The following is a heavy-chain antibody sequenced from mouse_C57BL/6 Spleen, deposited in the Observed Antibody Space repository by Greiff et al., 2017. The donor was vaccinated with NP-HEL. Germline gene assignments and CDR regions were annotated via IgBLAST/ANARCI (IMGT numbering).Heavy chain of an antibody. Sequence: ESGPGLVKPSQSLSLTCSVTGSSITSGYYWNWLRQFPGNKLEWMGYISYAGSNNYNPSLKNRISITRDTSKNQFFLKLNSVTTEDTATYYCAGLLGAMDYWGQGTSVTVSS. V-gene: IGHV3-6*01. D-gene: IGHD2-3*01. CDR3: AGLLGAMDY. J-gene: IGHJ4*01. CDR1: GSSITSGYY. CDR2: ISYAGSN.